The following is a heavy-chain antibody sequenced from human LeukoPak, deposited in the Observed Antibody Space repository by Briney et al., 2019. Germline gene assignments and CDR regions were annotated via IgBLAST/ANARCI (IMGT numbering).Heavy chain of an antibody. CDR3: ARSLWPEDY. Sequence: GSLRLSRAASGFTFSSYWMSWVRQAPGKGLEWVANIEKDGSDKYYVDSVKGRFTISRDNAKDSVYLQMDSLRAEDSAVYYCARSLWPEDYWGQGTLVTVSS. CDR2: IEKDGSDK. V-gene: IGHV3-7*01. D-gene: IGHD2-21*01. CDR1: GFTFSSYW. J-gene: IGHJ4*02.